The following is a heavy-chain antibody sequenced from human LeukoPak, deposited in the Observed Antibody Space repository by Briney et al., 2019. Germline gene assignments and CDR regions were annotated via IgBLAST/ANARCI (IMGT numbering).Heavy chain of an antibody. CDR2: IDGDGSST. CDR1: GFTFSSYW. Sequence: GGSLRLSCAASGFTFSSYWMQWVRQAPGKGLVWVSRIDGDGSSTNYADSVKGRFTISRDNAKNSLFLQMNSLKVVDTAVYYCARDIAVAPRDAFDIWGQGTMVTVSS. J-gene: IGHJ3*02. V-gene: IGHV3-74*01. D-gene: IGHD6-19*01. CDR3: ARDIAVAPRDAFDI.